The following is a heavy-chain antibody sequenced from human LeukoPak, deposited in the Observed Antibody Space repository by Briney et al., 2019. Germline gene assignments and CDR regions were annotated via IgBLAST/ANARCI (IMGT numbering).Heavy chain of an antibody. CDR3: ARGSYCSGGSCPDYYGMDV. Sequence: SETLSLTCAVYGGSFSGYYWSWIRQPQGKGLEWIGEINHSGSTNYNPSLKSRVTISVDTSKNQFSLKLSSVTAADTAVYYCARGSYCSGGSCPDYYGMDVWGQGTTVTVSS. CDR2: INHSGST. V-gene: IGHV4-34*01. J-gene: IGHJ6*02. D-gene: IGHD2-15*01. CDR1: GGSFSGYY.